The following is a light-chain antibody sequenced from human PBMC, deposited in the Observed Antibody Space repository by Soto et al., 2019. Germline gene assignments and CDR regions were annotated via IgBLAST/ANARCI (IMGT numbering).Light chain of an antibody. CDR2: VAS. J-gene: IGKJ5*01. CDR1: QNIGRF. CDR3: QQSFSTLT. V-gene: IGKV1-39*01. Sequence: DIQMTQSPSSLSASVVDRVTITFRASQNIGRFLNWHQQKPGKAPNVLINVASTLRSGVPSRFSGSGSGTDFTLTISSLRTEDFATYYCQQSFSTLTFGQGTRLEIK.